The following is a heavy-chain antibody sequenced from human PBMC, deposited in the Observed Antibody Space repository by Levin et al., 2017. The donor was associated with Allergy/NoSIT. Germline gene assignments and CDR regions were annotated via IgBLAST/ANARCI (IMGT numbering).Heavy chain of an antibody. V-gene: IGHV4-59*01. CDR3: ARGFFGGSLDY. Sequence: SGGSLRLSCTVSGGSISSYYWSWIRQPPGKGLEWIGYIYYSGSTNYNPSLKSRVTISVDTSKNQFSLKLSSVTAADTAVYYCARGFFGGSLDYWGQGTLVTVSS. CDR1: GGSISSYY. CDR2: IYYSGST. J-gene: IGHJ4*02. D-gene: IGHD2-15*01.